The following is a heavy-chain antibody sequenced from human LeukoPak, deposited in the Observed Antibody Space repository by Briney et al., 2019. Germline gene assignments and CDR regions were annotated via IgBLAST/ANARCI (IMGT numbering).Heavy chain of an antibody. D-gene: IGHD3-22*01. CDR1: GFTFSSYS. J-gene: IGHJ4*02. CDR2: ISSSSSYI. CDR3: ARGPYYYYDSSGYYVFDY. Sequence: GSLRLSCAASGFTFSSYSMNWVRQAPGKGLEWVSSISSSSSYIYYADSVKGRFTISRDNAKNSLYLQMNSLRAEDTAVYYCARGPYYYYDSSGYYVFDYWGQGTLVTVSS. V-gene: IGHV3-21*01.